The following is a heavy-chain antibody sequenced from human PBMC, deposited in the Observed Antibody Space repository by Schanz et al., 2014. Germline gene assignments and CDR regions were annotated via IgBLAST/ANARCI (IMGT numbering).Heavy chain of an antibody. Sequence: DVQLVESGGGLVKPGGSLRLSCAASGFTFDDYAMHWVRQAPGKGLEWVSGISWNSGSIGYADSVKGRFTISRDDAKNSLYLQMNSLRAEDTAMYYCARRVPYSFGLDVWGQGATVTVSS. CDR3: ARRVPYSFGLDV. D-gene: IGHD1-1*01. CDR2: ISWNSGSI. V-gene: IGHV3-9*01. CDR1: GFTFDDYA. J-gene: IGHJ6*02.